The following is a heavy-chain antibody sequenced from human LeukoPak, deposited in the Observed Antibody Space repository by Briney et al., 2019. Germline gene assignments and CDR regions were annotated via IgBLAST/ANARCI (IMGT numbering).Heavy chain of an antibody. V-gene: IGHV5-51*01. J-gene: IGHJ4*02. Sequence: GESLKISCKGSGYSFTSYWIGWVRQMPGKGLEWMALIYPGDSHIKYSPSFQGQVTVSVDKSISTAYLQWTSLKASDTAMYCCARPKYGACDFWGQGTLVTVSS. D-gene: IGHD4-17*01. CDR1: GYSFTSYW. CDR3: ARPKYGACDF. CDR2: IYPGDSHI.